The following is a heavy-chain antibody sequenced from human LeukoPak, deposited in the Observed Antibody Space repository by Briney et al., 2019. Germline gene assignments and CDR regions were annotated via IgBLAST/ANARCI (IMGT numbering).Heavy chain of an antibody. CDR1: TFTFSSYA. V-gene: IGHV3-23*01. J-gene: IGHJ4*02. CDR3: AKDPSYSSSWGYFDF. D-gene: IGHD6-6*01. CDR2: ISGSGGST. Sequence: PGGSLRLSCAASTFTFSSYAMSWVRQAPGKGLEWVSAISGSGGSTYYADSAKGRFTISRDNSRNTLYLQMNSLRAEDTAVYYCAKDPSYSSSWGYFDFWGQGTLVTVSS.